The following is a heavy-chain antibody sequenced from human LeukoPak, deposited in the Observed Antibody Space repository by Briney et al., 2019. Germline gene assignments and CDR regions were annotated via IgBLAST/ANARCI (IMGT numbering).Heavy chain of an antibody. D-gene: IGHD3-3*01. V-gene: IGHV3-30-3*01. CDR3: ARDYYDFWSGGGYFDY. J-gene: IGHJ4*02. CDR1: GFTFSSYA. CDR2: ISYDGSNK. Sequence: GGSLRLSRAASGFTFSSYAMHWVRQAPGKGLEWVAVISYDGSNKYYADSVKGRFTISRDNSKNTLYLQMNSLRAEDTAVYYCARDYYDFWSGGGYFDYWGQGTLVTVSS.